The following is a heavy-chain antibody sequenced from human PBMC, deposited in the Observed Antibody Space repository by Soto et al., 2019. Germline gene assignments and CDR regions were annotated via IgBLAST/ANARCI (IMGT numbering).Heavy chain of an antibody. J-gene: IGHJ6*02. Sequence: QVQLQESGPGLVKPSETLSLTCTVSGGSVSSGSYYWSWIRQPPGKGLEWIGYIYYSGSTNYNPPLKSRVTISVDTSTIQFSLKLSFVTAADTAVYYCARGIEGWYQGRYYYGMDVWGQGTTVTVSS. CDR3: ARGIEGWYQGRYYYGMDV. CDR1: GGSVSSGSYY. CDR2: IYYSGST. V-gene: IGHV4-61*01. D-gene: IGHD6-19*01.